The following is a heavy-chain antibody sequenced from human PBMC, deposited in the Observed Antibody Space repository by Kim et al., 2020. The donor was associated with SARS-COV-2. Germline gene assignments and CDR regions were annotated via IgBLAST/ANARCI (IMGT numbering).Heavy chain of an antibody. Sequence: TISYADAVVGRFTFSRDDAKNSLYLQMNSLSAEDTAVDYCATRGGYRFDYWGQGALVTVSS. V-gene: IGHV3-11*04. CDR2: TI. J-gene: IGHJ4*02. D-gene: IGHD1-26*01. CDR3: ATRGGYRFDY.